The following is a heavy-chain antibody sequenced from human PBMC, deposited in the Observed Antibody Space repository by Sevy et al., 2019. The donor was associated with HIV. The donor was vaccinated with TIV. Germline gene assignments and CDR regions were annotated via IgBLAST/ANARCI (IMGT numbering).Heavy chain of an antibody. CDR3: AKVLDYVWGSYRPIDY. CDR1: GFTFSSYG. V-gene: IGHV3-30*18. D-gene: IGHD3-16*02. J-gene: IGHJ4*02. CDR2: ISYDGSNK. Sequence: GGSLRLSCAASGFTFSSYGMHWVRQAPGKGLEWVAVISYDGSNKYYADSVKGRFTISRDNSKNTLYLQMNSLGAEDTAVYYCAKVLDYVWGSYRPIDYWGQGTLVTVSS.